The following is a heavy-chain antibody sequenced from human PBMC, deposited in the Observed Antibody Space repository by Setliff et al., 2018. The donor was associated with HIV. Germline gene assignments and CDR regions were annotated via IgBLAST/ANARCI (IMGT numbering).Heavy chain of an antibody. CDR1: GGSISGSYY. Sequence: SETLSLTCAVSGGSISGSYYWAWIRQPPGKGLEWIGSTYFRGGTYNNPSLENRFSISIDTSENQISLKLYSVTAADTAIYYCGRHRVAARPSYFDLWGQGTRGTVSS. V-gene: IGHV4-39*01. CDR3: GRHRVAARPSYFDL. CDR2: TYFRGGT. J-gene: IGHJ4*02. D-gene: IGHD6-6*01.